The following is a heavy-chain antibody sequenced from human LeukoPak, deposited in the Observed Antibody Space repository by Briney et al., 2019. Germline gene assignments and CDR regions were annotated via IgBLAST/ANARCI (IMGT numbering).Heavy chain of an antibody. CDR1: GYTFTSYG. J-gene: IGHJ5*02. Sequence: GASVKVSCKASGYTFTSYGISWVRQAPGQGLEWMGWISAYNGNTNYAQKLQGRVTMTTDTSTSTAYMELRSLRSDDTAVYYCARGTLIQLGLWNWFDPWGQGTLVTVSS. CDR2: ISAYNGNT. CDR3: ARGTLIQLGLWNWFDP. D-gene: IGHD5-18*01. V-gene: IGHV1-18*01.